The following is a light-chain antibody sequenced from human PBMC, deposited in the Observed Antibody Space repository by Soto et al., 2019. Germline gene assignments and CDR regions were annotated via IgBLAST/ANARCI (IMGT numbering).Light chain of an antibody. CDR3: QQYNTFPWT. V-gene: IGKV1-5*03. J-gene: IGKJ1*01. Sequence: DIQVTQSSSTLSASVGDRVTITCRASQSISSWLAWYQQKPGKAPKALIYKASSLESGVPSRFSGSESGTEFTLTISSLQPDDFATYYCQQYNTFPWTFGQGTKVEVK. CDR1: QSISSW. CDR2: KAS.